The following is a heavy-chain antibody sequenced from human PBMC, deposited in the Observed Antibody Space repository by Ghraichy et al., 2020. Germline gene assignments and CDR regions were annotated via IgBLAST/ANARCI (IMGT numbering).Heavy chain of an antibody. CDR2: ISSSSSYI. CDR1: GFTFSSFG. J-gene: IGHJ6*02. V-gene: IGHV3-21*01. CDR3: ARIKILGPSYGMDV. D-gene: IGHD3/OR15-3a*01. Sequence: GGALRLSCAASGFTFSSFGMNWVRQAPGKGLEWVSTISSSSSYIYYTDSVKGRFTISRDNAENSLYLQMSSLRAEDTAVYYCARIKILGPSYGMDVWGQGTTVTVSS.